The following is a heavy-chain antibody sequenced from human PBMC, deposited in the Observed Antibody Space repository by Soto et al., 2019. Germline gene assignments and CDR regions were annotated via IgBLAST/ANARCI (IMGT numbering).Heavy chain of an antibody. J-gene: IGHJ5*02. V-gene: IGHV3-21*01. CDR3: TRDASRDSSARGWFDP. CDR2: ISSNSAYI. D-gene: IGHD6-13*01. CDR1: GFTFRSFI. Sequence: GGSLRLSCAASGFTFRSFIMNWVRQAPGKGLEWVSTISSNSAYIYYTDALRGRFTISRDNAKNSLHLQMNSLRAEDTAVYYCTRDASRDSSARGWFDPWGPGTLVTVSS.